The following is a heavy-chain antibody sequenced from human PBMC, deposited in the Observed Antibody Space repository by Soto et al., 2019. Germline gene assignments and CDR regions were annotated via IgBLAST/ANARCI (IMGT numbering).Heavy chain of an antibody. V-gene: IGHV4-34*01. Sequence: PSETLSLTCAVYGGSFSSYYWSWIRQPPGKGLEWIGEINHSGSTKFNPSLKSRVTISVDTSKNQFSLSLSSVTAADTAVYYCARLLGYCANGVCPFDYWAQGTLVTVSS. CDR1: GGSFSSYY. CDR2: INHSGST. J-gene: IGHJ4*02. D-gene: IGHD2-8*01. CDR3: ARLLGYCANGVCPFDY.